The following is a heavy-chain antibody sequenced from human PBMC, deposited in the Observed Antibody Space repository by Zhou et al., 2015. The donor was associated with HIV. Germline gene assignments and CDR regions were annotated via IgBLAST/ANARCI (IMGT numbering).Heavy chain of an antibody. V-gene: IGHV3-23*01. CDR2: ISASGGTT. Sequence: EVKLLESGGKPGAAGGSLTVSCVASGFPFHNYAVTWVRQVPGKGLQLVSTISASGGTTFYADSVKGRFTLSRDNSKNTLYLQMTNLKVADTAIYYCAKRVHSGKYYGLESWGQGTRVTVSS. CDR3: AKRVHSGKYYGLES. D-gene: IGHD2/OR15-2a*01. CDR1: GFPFHNYA. J-gene: IGHJ4*02.